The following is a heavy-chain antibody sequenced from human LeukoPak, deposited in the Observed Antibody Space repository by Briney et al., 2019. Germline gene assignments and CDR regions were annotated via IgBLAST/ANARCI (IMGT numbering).Heavy chain of an antibody. D-gene: IGHD3-10*01. Sequence: GGSLRLSCAASGFTFSSYGMSWVRQAPGKGLEWVSAISGSGGSTYYADSVKGRFTISRDNSKNTLYLQMNNLRAEDTAVYYCAKTRGSGPFDYWGQGTLVTVSS. CDR1: GFTFSSYG. CDR3: AKTRGSGPFDY. V-gene: IGHV3-23*01. CDR2: ISGSGGST. J-gene: IGHJ4*02.